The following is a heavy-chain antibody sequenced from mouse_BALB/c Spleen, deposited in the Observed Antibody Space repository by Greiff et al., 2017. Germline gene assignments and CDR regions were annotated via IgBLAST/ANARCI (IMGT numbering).Heavy chain of an antibody. CDR1: GYTFTSYW. CDR2: INPSTGYT. Sequence: VQLQQSGAELAKPGASVKLSCKASGYTFTSYWMHWVQQRPGQGLEWIGYINPSTGYTEYNQKFKDKATLTADKSSSTAYMQLSSLTSEDSAVYYCARETLYGPWFAYWGQGTPVTVSA. V-gene: IGHV1-7*01. D-gene: IGHD1-1*02. CDR3: ARETLYGPWFAY. J-gene: IGHJ3*01.